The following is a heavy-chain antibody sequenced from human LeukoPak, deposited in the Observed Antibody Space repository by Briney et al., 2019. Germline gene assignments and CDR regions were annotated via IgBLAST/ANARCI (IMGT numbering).Heavy chain of an antibody. CDR2: ISYDGSNK. Sequence: QPGRSLRLSCAASGFTFSSYAMHWVRQAPGKGLEWVAVISYDGSNKYYADSVKGRFTISRDNSKNTLYLQVNSLRAEDTAVYYCMKWFGEFDFDYWGQGTLVTVSS. CDR1: GFTFSSYA. V-gene: IGHV3-30*04. J-gene: IGHJ4*02. CDR3: MKWFGEFDFDY. D-gene: IGHD3-10*01.